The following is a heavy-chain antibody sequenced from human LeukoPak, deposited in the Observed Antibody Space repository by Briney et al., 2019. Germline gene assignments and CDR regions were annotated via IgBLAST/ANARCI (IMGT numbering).Heavy chain of an antibody. CDR2: ISSSSSYI. CDR3: AREIGGGLGPGY. V-gene: IGHV3-21*01. J-gene: IGHJ4*02. D-gene: IGHD2-15*01. Sequence: SGGSPRLSCAASGFTFSSYSMNWVRQAPGKGLEWVSSISSSSSYIYYADSVKGRFTISRDNAKNSLYLQMNSLRAEDTAVYYCAREIGGGLGPGYWGQGTLVTVSS. CDR1: GFTFSSYS.